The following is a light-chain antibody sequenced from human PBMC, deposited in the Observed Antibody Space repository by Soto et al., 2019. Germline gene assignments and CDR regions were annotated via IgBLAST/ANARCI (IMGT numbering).Light chain of an antibody. CDR2: GNT. J-gene: IGLJ3*02. CDR3: QSYDDSLRRV. Sequence: QSVLTQPPSVSGAPGQRVTISCSGSSSNIGAGYDVHWYQQLPGTPPQLLIFGNTNRPSGVPDRFSGSNSGTSASLAITGLQAEDEADYFCQSYDDSLRRVFGGGTKLTVL. V-gene: IGLV1-40*01. CDR1: SSNIGAGYD.